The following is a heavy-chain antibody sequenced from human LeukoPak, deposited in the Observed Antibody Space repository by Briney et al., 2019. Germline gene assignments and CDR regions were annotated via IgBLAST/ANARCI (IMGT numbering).Heavy chain of an antibody. J-gene: IGHJ4*02. V-gene: IGHV1-18*01. D-gene: IGHD3-10*01. CDR1: GYTFTNYG. Sequence: ASVKVSCKASGYTFTNYGFSWVRQAPGQGLEWMGWTSTHNGNKMYAQRLQGRVTVTTDTSTSTTYMELTSLRSGDTAVYYCARDLRRGSYYDGHYLDFWGQGTLVTVSS. CDR3: ARDLRRGSYYDGHYLDF. CDR2: TSTHNGNK.